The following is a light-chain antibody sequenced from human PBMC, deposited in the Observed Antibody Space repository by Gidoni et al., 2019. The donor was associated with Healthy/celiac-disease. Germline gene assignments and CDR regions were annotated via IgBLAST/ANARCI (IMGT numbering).Light chain of an antibody. CDR1: QSVSSY. CDR2: DAS. V-gene: IGKV3-11*01. CDR3: QQRSNWPPEIT. Sequence: EIVLTQSPATLSLSPGERATLSCRASQSVSSYLAWYQPKPGQAPRLLIYDASTRATGIPARFSGSGSGTDFTLTISSLEPEDFAVYYCQQRSNWPPEITFGPGTKVDIK. J-gene: IGKJ3*01.